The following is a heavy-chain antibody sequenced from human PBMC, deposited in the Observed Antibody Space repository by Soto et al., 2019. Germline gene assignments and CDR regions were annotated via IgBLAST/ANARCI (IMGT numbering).Heavy chain of an antibody. CDR3: ARVMNDAFDI. CDR1: SGSISNGVYY. V-gene: IGHV4-31*01. J-gene: IGHJ3*02. D-gene: IGHD3-16*01. CDR2: IYYSGST. Sequence: QVQLQESGPGLVKPSQTLSLTCTVSSGSISNGVYYWSWIRQHPGKGLEWIGYIYYSGSTYYNPSLKXXVXIXXDTSKNQFSLKLSSVTAADTAVYYCARVMNDAFDIWGQGTMVTVSS.